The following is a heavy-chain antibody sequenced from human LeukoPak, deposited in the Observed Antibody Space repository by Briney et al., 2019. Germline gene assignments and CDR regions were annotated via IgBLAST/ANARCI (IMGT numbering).Heavy chain of an antibody. CDR2: IYHSGST. Sequence: SGTLSLTCAVSGGSISSSNWWSWVRQPPGKGLEWIGEIYHSGSTNYNPSLKSRATISVDKSKNQFSLKLSSVTAADTAVYYCARDKSYGDYVWWFDPWGQGTLVTVSS. CDR3: ARDKSYGDYVWWFDP. D-gene: IGHD4-17*01. J-gene: IGHJ5*02. V-gene: IGHV4-4*02. CDR1: GGSISSSNW.